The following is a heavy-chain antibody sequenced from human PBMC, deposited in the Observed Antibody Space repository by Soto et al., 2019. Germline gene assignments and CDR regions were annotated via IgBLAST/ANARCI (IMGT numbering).Heavy chain of an antibody. Sequence: ASLKVSCNASGYTFTSYGISWVRQAPGQGLEWRGFISAYNGNTNYAHKLQGRVTMTTDTSTSTAYMELRSLRSAETAVYYCARSRPYIYSSGRYGAFDXWGQGTMVT. J-gene: IGHJ3*01. CDR3: ARSRPYIYSSGRYGAFDX. V-gene: IGHV1-18*04. CDR1: GYTFTSYG. CDR2: ISAYNGNT. D-gene: IGHD6-19*01.